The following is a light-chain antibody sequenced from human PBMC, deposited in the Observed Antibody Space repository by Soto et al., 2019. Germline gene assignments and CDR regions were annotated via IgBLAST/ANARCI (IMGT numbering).Light chain of an antibody. V-gene: IGKV4-1*01. CDR3: QKKFSFQWT. Sequence: DIVMTQSPDSLAVSLGERATINCKSSQRVLYSSNNKNYLAWYQQRPGQPPNLLIYWASTRESGVPDRFSGSGSGKDFTLTISSLQAEDVAIYYCQKKFSFQWTFGQGTKVEIK. J-gene: IGKJ1*01. CDR2: WAS. CDR1: QRVLYSSNNKNY.